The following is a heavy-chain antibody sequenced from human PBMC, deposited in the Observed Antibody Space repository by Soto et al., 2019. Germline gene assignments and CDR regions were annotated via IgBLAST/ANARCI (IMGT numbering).Heavy chain of an antibody. Sequence: KPGGSLRLSCATSGFTFSNYRMNWVREAPGKGLEWVASISGSGKDTFYRDSVKGRFTISRDNAESSLVLQMNSLTVDDTAVYHCARVHLVRTSSYYCGMDVWGPGTTVTVS. CDR1: GFTFSNYR. J-gene: IGHJ6*02. CDR2: ISGSGKDT. D-gene: IGHD6-6*01. V-gene: IGHV3-21*06. CDR3: ARVHLVRTSSYYCGMDV.